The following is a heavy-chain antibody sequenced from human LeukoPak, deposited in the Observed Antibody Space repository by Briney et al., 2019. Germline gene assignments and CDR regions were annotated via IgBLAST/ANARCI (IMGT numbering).Heavy chain of an antibody. CDR1: GFTFSTYA. V-gene: IGHV3-23*01. Sequence: GGSLGLSCAASGFTFSTYAMTWVRQAPGKGLEWVSGINSNGDGIYYADSVRGRFTISRDNSNNALYLQMDSLRAEDTAVYYCANWIGSSSRDYWGQGTLVTVSS. J-gene: IGHJ4*02. D-gene: IGHD6-6*01. CDR3: ANWIGSSSRDY. CDR2: INSNGDGI.